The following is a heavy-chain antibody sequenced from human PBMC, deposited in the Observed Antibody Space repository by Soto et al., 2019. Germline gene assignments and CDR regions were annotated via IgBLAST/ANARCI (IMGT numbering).Heavy chain of an antibody. CDR3: SRFIMVGGWFDPNYYPGMDV. D-gene: IGHD6-19*01. J-gene: IGHJ6*02. CDR2: ISGYNGNT. CDR1: GYTFSNYG. Sequence: QVQLVQSGAEVKKPGASVTVSCKTSGYTFSNYGINWVRQAPGQGLEWMGWISGYNGNTNYAQTVQGRVTMTTDTATGTVYMELRSLTSDDTAIYYCSRFIMVGGWFDPNYYPGMDVWCQGTTVTVSS. V-gene: IGHV1-18*01.